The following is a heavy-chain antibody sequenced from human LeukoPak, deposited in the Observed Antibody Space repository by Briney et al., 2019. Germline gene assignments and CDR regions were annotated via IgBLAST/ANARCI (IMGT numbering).Heavy chain of an antibody. CDR2: IYYSGST. V-gene: IGHV4-59*01. J-gene: IGHJ4*02. CDR1: GGSISSYY. CDR3: ARDIRS. Sequence: SETLSLTCTVSGGSISSYYWSWIRQPPGKGLEWIGYIYYSGSTNYNPSLKSRVTISVDTSKDQFSLRLTSVTAADTAVYYCARDIRSWGQGTLVTVSS.